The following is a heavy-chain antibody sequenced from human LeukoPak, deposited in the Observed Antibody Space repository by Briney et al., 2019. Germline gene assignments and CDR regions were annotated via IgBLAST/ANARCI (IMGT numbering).Heavy chain of an antibody. Sequence: SETLSLTCTVSGGSISSSSYYWGWIRQPPGKGLEWIGSIYYSGRTYYNPSLKSRVTISVDTSKNQFSLKLSSVTAADTAVYYCARSSVTVAVDYWGQGTLVTVSS. CDR1: GGSISSSSYY. CDR3: ARSSVTVAVDY. J-gene: IGHJ4*02. V-gene: IGHV4-39*01. CDR2: IYYSGRT. D-gene: IGHD6-19*01.